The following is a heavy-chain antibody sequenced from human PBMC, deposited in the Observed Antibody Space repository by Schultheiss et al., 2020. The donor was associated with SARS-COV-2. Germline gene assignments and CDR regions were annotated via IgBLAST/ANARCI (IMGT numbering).Heavy chain of an antibody. D-gene: IGHD6-13*01. V-gene: IGHV2-5*02. CDR2: IYWDDDK. J-gene: IGHJ4*02. CDR1: GFSLSTSGVG. Sequence: SGPTLVKPTETLTLTCTFSGFSLSTSGVGVGWIRQPPGKALEWLALIYWDDDKRYSPSLKTRLTISKDTSKSQVVLTMTNMDPVDTATYYCARTYIAAAGTSYDYWGQGTLVTVSS. CDR3: ARTYIAAAGTSYDY.